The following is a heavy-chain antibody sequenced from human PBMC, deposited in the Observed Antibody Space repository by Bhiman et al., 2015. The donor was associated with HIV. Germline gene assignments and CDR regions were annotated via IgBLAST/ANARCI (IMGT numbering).Heavy chain of an antibody. CDR2: ISFDGSNK. J-gene: IGHJ4*02. Sequence: QVQLVESGGGVVQPGRSLRLSCAASGFAFSNYAIHWVRQAPGKGLEWVAVISFDGSNKYYADSVRGRFTISRDNSKNTLYLQMNSLRAEDTAVYAREGVSGYDLTYIDYWGQGTLVTVSS. CDR1: GFAFSNYA. V-gene: IGHV3-30-3*01. CDR3: EGVSGYDLTYIDY. D-gene: IGHD5-12*01.